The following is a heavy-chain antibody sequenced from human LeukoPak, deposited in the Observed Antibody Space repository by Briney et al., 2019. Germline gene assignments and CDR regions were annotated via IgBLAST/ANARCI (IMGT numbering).Heavy chain of an antibody. Sequence: SETLSLTCSVSGGSISSSSYYWGWIRQAPGKGLEWIGSIYYSGSTNYNPSLKSRVTISVDTSKNQFSLKLSSVTAADTAVYYCARQGADYGDYGLWGNNGFDPRGQGTLVTVSS. V-gene: IGHV4-39*01. CDR2: IYYSGST. J-gene: IGHJ5*02. CDR1: GGSISSSSYY. D-gene: IGHD4-17*01. CDR3: ARQGADYGDYGLWGNNGFDP.